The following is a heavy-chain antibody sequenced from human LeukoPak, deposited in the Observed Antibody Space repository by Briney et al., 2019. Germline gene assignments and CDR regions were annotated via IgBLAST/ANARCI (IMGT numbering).Heavy chain of an antibody. CDR3: ARDPDPRSIAAAGGASY. D-gene: IGHD6-13*01. CDR1: GFTFSSYA. CDR2: ISYDGSNK. V-gene: IGHV3-30-3*01. J-gene: IGHJ4*02. Sequence: GGSLRLSCAASGFTFSSYAMHWVRQAPGKGLEWVAVISYDGSNKYYADSVKGRFTISRDNSKNTLYLQMNSLRAEDTAVYYCARDPDPRSIAAAGGASYWGQGTLVTVSS.